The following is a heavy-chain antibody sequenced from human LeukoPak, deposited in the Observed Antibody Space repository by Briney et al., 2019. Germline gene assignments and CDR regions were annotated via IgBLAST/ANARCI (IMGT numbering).Heavy chain of an antibody. J-gene: IGHJ3*02. V-gene: IGHV3-11*04. D-gene: IGHD2-2*01. Sequence: LSLTCTVSGGSISSGGYYWSWIRQHPGKGLEWVSYISSTSGTIYYADSMKGRFTISRDNAKNSLYLQMNGLRAEDTAVYYCARELVVPAAISSYDAFDIWGQGAMVTVSS. CDR3: ARELVVPAAISSYDAFDI. CDR1: GGSISSGGYY. CDR2: ISSTSGTI.